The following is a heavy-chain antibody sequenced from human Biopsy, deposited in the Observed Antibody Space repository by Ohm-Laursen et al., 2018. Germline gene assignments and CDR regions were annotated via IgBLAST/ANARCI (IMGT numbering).Heavy chain of an antibody. D-gene: IGHD2-21*01. Sequence: SLRLSCSASGFTFSAYSLDWVRQAPGKGLEWVSSISRGGQHIYYADSVKGRFTISRDDAKRSLYLQMSSLRVDDTAVYYCAREGDGIAAVDYWGQGSLVTVAS. CDR1: GFTFSAYS. V-gene: IGHV3-21*01. J-gene: IGHJ4*02. CDR3: AREGDGIAAVDY. CDR2: ISRGGQHI.